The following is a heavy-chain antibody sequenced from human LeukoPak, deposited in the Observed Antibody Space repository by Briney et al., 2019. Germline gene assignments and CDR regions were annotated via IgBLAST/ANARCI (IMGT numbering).Heavy chain of an antibody. D-gene: IGHD6-19*01. J-gene: IGHJ6*02. CDR1: GYTFTGYY. CDR2: INPNSGGT. Sequence: ASVKVSCKASGYTFTGYYMHWVRQAPGQGLEWMGWINPNSGGTNYAQKFQGRVTMTRDTSIRTAYMELSRLRSDATAVYYCARRSSGWFYGMDVWGQGTTVTVSS. V-gene: IGHV1-2*02. CDR3: ARRSSGWFYGMDV.